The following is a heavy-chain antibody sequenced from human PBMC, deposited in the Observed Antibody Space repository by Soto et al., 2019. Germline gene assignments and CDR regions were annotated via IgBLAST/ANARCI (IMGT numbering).Heavy chain of an antibody. Sequence: QVHLVQSGGEVKKPGASVKVSCKTSGYDFTIFGISWVRQAPGQGLEWMAWINAYNGDTNCAQRFQGRVTVTTEASASTAYMDLRSLRPDDTAVYYCARAIAGGYGHTTLDYWGQGTLVTVSS. CDR1: GYDFTIFG. D-gene: IGHD5-18*01. CDR2: INAYNGDT. CDR3: ARAIAGGYGHTTLDY. J-gene: IGHJ4*02. V-gene: IGHV1-18*01.